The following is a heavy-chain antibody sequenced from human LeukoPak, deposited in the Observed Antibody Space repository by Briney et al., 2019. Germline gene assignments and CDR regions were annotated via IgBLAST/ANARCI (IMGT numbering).Heavy chain of an antibody. CDR2: INHSGST. CDR3: ARGMKARRYFDL. V-gene: IGHV4-34*01. D-gene: IGHD3-16*01. Sequence: SETLSLTCAVYGGSFSGYYWSWIRQPPGKGLECIGEINHSGSTNYNPSLKSRVTISVDTSKNQFSLKLSSVTAADTAVYYCARGMKARRYFDLWGRGTLVTVSS. J-gene: IGHJ2*01. CDR1: GGSFSGYY.